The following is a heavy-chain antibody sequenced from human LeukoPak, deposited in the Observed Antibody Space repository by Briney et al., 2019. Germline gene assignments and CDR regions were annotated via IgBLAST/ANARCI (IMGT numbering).Heavy chain of an antibody. Sequence: SETLSLTCTVSGGSISSYYWSWIRQPAGKGLEWIGRIYTSGSTNYNPSLKSQVTMSVDTSKNQFSLKLSSVTAADTAVYYCARVRSHYYDSSGYQYYFDYWGQGTLVTVSS. CDR2: IYTSGST. V-gene: IGHV4-4*07. CDR3: ARVRSHYYDSSGYQYYFDY. D-gene: IGHD3-22*01. J-gene: IGHJ4*02. CDR1: GGSISSYY.